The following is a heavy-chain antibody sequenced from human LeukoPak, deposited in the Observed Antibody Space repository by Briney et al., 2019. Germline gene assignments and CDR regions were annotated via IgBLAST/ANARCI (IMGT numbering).Heavy chain of an antibody. CDR2: IWYDGSNK. D-gene: IGHD6-13*01. CDR1: GFTFSSHG. Sequence: GGSLRLSCAASGFTFSSHGMHWVRHAPGKGLEWVAFIWYDGSNKYYPDSVKGRFTICRDKSKTTLYMQMNSRRAQDTAVYRCARYGQQLSISYYYYGMDVWGQGTTVTVSS. J-gene: IGHJ6*02. CDR3: ARYGQQLSISYYYYGMDV. V-gene: IGHV3-33*01.